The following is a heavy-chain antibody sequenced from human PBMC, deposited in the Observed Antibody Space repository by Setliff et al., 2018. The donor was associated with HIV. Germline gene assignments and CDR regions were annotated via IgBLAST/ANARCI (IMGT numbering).Heavy chain of an antibody. Sequence: QPGGSLRLSCAASGFTFSSYWMSWVRQAPGKGLEWVANIKQDGSEKYYVDSVKGRFTISRDNAKNSLYLLMNSLRAEDTAVYYCARDGEYGILVVSAFDIWGQGTMVTVSS. V-gene: IGHV3-7*03. CDR1: GFTFSSYW. D-gene: IGHD3-22*01. CDR3: ARDGEYGILVVSAFDI. CDR2: IKQDGSEK. J-gene: IGHJ3*02.